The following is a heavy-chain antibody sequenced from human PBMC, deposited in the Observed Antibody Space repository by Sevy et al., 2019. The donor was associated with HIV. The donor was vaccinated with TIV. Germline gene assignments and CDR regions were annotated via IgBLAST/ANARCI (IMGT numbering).Heavy chain of an antibody. D-gene: IGHD2-2*01. Sequence: SETLSLTCTVSGASVSSAGHYWSWIRQPPGKGLEWIGYIFYSSNTNYNPSLTSRVTISVDTSKSQVSLQLPSVTAPDTAVYYCARYCSSTSCSDYYAMDVWGPGTTVTVSS. CDR2: IFYSSNT. V-gene: IGHV4-61*08. J-gene: IGHJ6*02. CDR1: GASVSSAGHY. CDR3: ARYCSSTSCSDYYAMDV.